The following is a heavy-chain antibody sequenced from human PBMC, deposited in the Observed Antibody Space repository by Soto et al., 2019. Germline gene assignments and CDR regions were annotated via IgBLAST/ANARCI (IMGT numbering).Heavy chain of an antibody. CDR3: ARNPLDYYDSSGDPEDY. V-gene: IGHV4-34*01. CDR2: INHSGST. J-gene: IGHJ4*02. Sequence: SETLSLTCAVYGGSFSGYYWSWIRQPPGKGLEWIGEINHSGSTNYNPSLKSRVTISVDTSKNQFSLKLSSVTAADTAVYYCARNPLDYYDSSGDPEDYWGQGTLVTVSS. CDR1: GGSFSGYY. D-gene: IGHD3-22*01.